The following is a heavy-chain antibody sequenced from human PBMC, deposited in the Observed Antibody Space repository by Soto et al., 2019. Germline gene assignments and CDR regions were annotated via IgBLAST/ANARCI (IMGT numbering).Heavy chain of an antibody. D-gene: IGHD2-21*01. CDR1: GGSISSISYY. V-gene: IGHV4-39*01. CDR2: IYYSGST. J-gene: IGHJ4*02. Sequence: SVTLSLTCTVSGGSISSISYYCVCIRQPPGKGLEWIGSIYYSGSTYYNPSLKSRITVSVDTTKNQYSLNLTSVTAADTAVYYCARHGLTAYMAYCFDFWGQGTQVTVSS. CDR3: ARHGLTAYMAYCFDF.